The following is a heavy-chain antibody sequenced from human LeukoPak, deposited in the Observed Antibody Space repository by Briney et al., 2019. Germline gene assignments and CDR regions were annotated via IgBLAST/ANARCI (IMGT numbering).Heavy chain of an antibody. V-gene: IGHV4-59*01. CDR1: GGSISNYY. Sequence: SETPSLTSAVSGGSISNYYWSWIRQSPQKGLEWSGDIYYSGNTNYNPPPKSRDTISVDTSKNQFPLKLTSVTAADTAVYYCARGGTRDNWVYYIDYWGQGTLVTVSS. CDR2: IYYSGNT. D-gene: IGHD1-1*01. J-gene: IGHJ4*02. CDR3: ARGGTRDNWVYYIDY.